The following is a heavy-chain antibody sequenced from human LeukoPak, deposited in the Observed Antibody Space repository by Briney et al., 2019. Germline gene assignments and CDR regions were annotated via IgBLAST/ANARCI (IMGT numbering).Heavy chain of an antibody. CDR3: ARDADPYYDFWSGYPEDY. J-gene: IGHJ4*02. V-gene: IGHV3-21*01. Sequence: GGSLRLSCAASGFTFSSYSMNWVRQAPGKGLEWVSSISSSSSYIYYADSVKGRFTIFRDNAKNSLYLQMNSLRAEDTAVYYCARDADPYYDFWSGYPEDYWGQGTLVTVSS. CDR1: GFTFSSYS. D-gene: IGHD3-3*01. CDR2: ISSSSSYI.